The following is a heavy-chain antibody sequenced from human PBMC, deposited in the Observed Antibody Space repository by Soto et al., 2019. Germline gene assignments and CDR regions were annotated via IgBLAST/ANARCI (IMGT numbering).Heavy chain of an antibody. CDR3: AKEFVSRNGVYDPFDI. Sequence: GSLRLSCAASGFTFSEYAMTWVRQAPGKGLEWVSVIGGAGSNIYYADSVEGRFTVSRDDSKNTLYLRMDSLRVEDTAVYYCAKEFVSRNGVYDPFDIWGQGTRVTVSS. CDR2: IGGAGSNI. CDR1: GFTFSEYA. J-gene: IGHJ3*02. V-gene: IGHV3-23*01. D-gene: IGHD2-8*01.